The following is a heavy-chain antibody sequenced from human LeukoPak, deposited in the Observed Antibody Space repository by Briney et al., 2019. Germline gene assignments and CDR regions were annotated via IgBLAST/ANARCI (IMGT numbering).Heavy chain of an antibody. CDR2: INPNSGGT. CDR1: GYTFTGYY. CDR3: ARASRITIFGVVDYYFDY. J-gene: IGHJ4*02. V-gene: IGHV1-2*02. Sequence: ASVKVSCKASGYTFTGYYMHWVRQAPGQGLEWMGWINPNSGGTSYAQKFQGRVTMTRDTSISTAYMELSRLRSDDTAVYYCARASRITIFGVVDYYFDYWGQGTLVTVSS. D-gene: IGHD3-3*01.